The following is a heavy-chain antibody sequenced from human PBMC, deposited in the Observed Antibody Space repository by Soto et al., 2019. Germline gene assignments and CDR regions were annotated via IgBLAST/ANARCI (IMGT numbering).Heavy chain of an antibody. D-gene: IGHD5-18*01. V-gene: IGHV3-23*01. CDR1: GFTLSNFD. Sequence: EVQLLESGGDFVQPGGSLRLSCAASGFTLSNFDVSWVRQAPGKGLEWVSSIGENTYYADSVKGRFAISRDNSKNTLYLQMNSLRAEDTAVYYCAKCEFSFGPNSLYYFDYWGQGTLVAVSS. CDR2: IGENT. CDR3: AKCEFSFGPNSLYYFDY. J-gene: IGHJ4*02.